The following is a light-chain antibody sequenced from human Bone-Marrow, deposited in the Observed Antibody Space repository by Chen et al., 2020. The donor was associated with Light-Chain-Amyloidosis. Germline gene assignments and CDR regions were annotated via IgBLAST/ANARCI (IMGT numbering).Light chain of an antibody. CDR1: SSDVGGDNH. CDR3: SSYTITNTLV. V-gene: IGLV2-14*01. CDR2: EVT. Sequence: QSALTQPASVSVSPGQSITTSCTETSSDVGGDNHVSWYQQHPDKAPKLMIYEVTNRPSWVPDRFSGSKSDNTASLTISGLQTEDEADYFCSSYTITNTLVFGSGTRVTVL. J-gene: IGLJ1*01.